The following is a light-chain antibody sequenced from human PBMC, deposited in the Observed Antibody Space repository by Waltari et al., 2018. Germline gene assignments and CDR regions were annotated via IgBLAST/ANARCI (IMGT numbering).Light chain of an antibody. V-gene: IGLV3-21*02. J-gene: IGLJ3*02. CDR1: NIGRKS. CDR3: QVWDSSSDHPV. Sequence: SYVPTQPPSVSVAPGQTARITCGGNNIGRKSVHWYQQKPGQAPVLFVYDDSDRPSGIPERFSGSNSGNTATLTISRVEAGDEADYYCQVWDSSSDHPVFGGGTKLTVL. CDR2: DDS.